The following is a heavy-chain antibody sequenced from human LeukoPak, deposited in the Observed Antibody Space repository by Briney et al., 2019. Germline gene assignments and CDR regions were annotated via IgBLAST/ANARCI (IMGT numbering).Heavy chain of an antibody. CDR3: ARDGWIQLWLRNYYYMDV. V-gene: IGHV1-2*06. J-gene: IGHJ6*03. D-gene: IGHD5-18*01. CDR1: GYTFTGYY. Sequence: ASVKVSCKASGYTFTGYYMHWVRQAPGQGLEWMGRINPNSGGTNYAQKFQGRVTMTRDTSISTAYTELSRLRSDDTAVYYCARDGWIQLWLRNYYYMDVWGKGTTVTVSS. CDR2: INPNSGGT.